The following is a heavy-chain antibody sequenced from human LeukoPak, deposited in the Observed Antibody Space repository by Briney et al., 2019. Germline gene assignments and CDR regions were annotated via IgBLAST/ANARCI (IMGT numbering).Heavy chain of an antibody. D-gene: IGHD1-26*01. J-gene: IGHJ4*02. Sequence: GGSLRLSCAASQFTFSNYSMSWVRQAPGKGLEWVSSISSRDNHIYYADSVKGRFTISRDNAKNSLFLQMSGLRAEDTAMYYCARMTRVGTKSKFYFDSWGPGTLVTVSS. CDR3: ARMTRVGTKSKFYFDS. V-gene: IGHV3-21*01. CDR2: ISSRDNHI. CDR1: QFTFSNYS.